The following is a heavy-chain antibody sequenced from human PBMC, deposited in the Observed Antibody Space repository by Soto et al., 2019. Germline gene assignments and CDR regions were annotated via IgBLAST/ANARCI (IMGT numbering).Heavy chain of an antibody. D-gene: IGHD1-26*01. Sequence: ASVKVSCKASGYTFTSYGISWVRQAPGQGLEWMEWISAYNGNTNYAQKLQGRVTMTTDTSTSTAYMELRSLRSDDTAVYYCARGIVKGAYYYYYYMDVWGKGTTVTVSS. CDR2: ISAYNGNT. V-gene: IGHV1-18*01. J-gene: IGHJ6*03. CDR3: ARGIVKGAYYYYYYMDV. CDR1: GYTFTSYG.